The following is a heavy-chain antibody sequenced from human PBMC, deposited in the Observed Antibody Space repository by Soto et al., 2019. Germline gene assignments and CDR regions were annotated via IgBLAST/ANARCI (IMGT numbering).Heavy chain of an antibody. Sequence: GGSLRLSCAASGFTFSSYAMHWVRQAPGKGLEWVAVISYDGSNKYYADSVKGRFTISRDNSKNTLYLQMNSLRAEDTAVYYCARGQQLLYYYYYGMDVWGQGTTVTVSS. D-gene: IGHD6-13*01. V-gene: IGHV3-30-3*01. CDR3: ARGQQLLYYYYYGMDV. J-gene: IGHJ6*02. CDR1: GFTFSSYA. CDR2: ISYDGSNK.